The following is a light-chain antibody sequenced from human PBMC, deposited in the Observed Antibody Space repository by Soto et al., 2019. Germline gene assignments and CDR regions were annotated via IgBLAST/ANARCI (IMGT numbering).Light chain of an antibody. V-gene: IGKV1-39*01. CDR2: AAS. Sequence: DIKMTQSPSSLSASVGDRVTITCRASQYVSYYLSWYQQKPGKAPNLLISAASNLQSGVPSRFSGSGSGTDFTLIISNLQPEDFATYYCQQSYSTLRSFGQGTRLEIK. CDR3: QQSYSTLRS. J-gene: IGKJ5*01. CDR1: QYVSYY.